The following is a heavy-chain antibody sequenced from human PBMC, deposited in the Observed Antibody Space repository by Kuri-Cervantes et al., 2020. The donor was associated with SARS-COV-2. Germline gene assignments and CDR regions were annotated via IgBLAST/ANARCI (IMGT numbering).Heavy chain of an antibody. D-gene: IGHD3-16*02. J-gene: IGHJ3*02. Sequence: LRLSCAVYGGSFSDYYWSWIRQPPGKGLEWIGYIYYSGSTYYNPSLKSRVTISVDTSKNQFSLKLSSVTAADTAVYYCARARIMITFGGVIVIGAFDIWGQGTMVTVSS. CDR2: IYYSGST. CDR3: ARARIMITFGGVIVIGAFDI. V-gene: IGHV4-30-4*08. CDR1: GGSFSDYY.